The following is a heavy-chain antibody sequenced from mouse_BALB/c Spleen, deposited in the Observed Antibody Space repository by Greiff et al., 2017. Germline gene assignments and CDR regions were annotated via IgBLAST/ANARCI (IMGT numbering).Heavy chain of an antibody. D-gene: IGHD2-3*01. Sequence: EVKLQESGAELVKPGASVKLSCTASGFNIKDTYMHWVKQRPEQGLEWIGRIDPANGNTKYDPKFQGKATITADTSSNTAYLQLSSLTSEDTAVYYCARRVYPYAMDYWGQGTSVTVSS. CDR3: ARRVYPYAMDY. CDR2: IDPANGNT. CDR1: GFNIKDTY. V-gene: IGHV14-3*02. J-gene: IGHJ4*01.